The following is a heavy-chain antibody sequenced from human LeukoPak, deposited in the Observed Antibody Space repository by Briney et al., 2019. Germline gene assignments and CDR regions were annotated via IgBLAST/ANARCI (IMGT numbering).Heavy chain of an antibody. D-gene: IGHD2-2*01. Sequence: PGGSQRLSCAASGFTFSSYSMNWVRQAPGKGLEWVSSISSSSSYIYYADSVKGRFTISRDNAKNSLYLQMNSLRAEDTAVYYCARVSGYCSSTSCYLYYYYGMDVWGQGTTVTVSS. CDR3: ARVSGYCSSTSCYLYYYYGMDV. V-gene: IGHV3-21*01. CDR1: GFTFSSYS. J-gene: IGHJ6*02. CDR2: ISSSSSYI.